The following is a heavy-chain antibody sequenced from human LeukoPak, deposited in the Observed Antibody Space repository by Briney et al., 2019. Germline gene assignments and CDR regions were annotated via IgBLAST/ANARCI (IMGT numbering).Heavy chain of an antibody. CDR3: ARDWTTRRVATQLDY. D-gene: IGHD5-12*01. CDR1: GYTFTGYY. J-gene: IGHJ4*02. CDR2: INPNSGGT. V-gene: IGHV1-2*02. Sequence: ASVKVSCKASGYTFTGYYMHWVRQAPGQGLEWMGWINPNSGGTNYAQKFQGRVTMTRDTSISTAYMELSRLRSDDTAVYYCARDWTTRRVATQLDYWGQGTLVTVSS.